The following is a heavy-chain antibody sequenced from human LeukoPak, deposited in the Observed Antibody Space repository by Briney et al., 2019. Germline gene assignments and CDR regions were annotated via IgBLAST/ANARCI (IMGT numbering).Heavy chain of an antibody. Sequence: GRSLRLSCVGSGFTIHDHAMHWVRQAPGKGLEWVSGIDWNSGRIGYADSVKGRFTISRDNAKNSLYLQMNSLRAEDTAVYYCARGTPSSSGWLYYGMDVWGQGTTVTVSS. V-gene: IGHV3-9*01. J-gene: IGHJ6*02. CDR2: IDWNSGRI. D-gene: IGHD6-19*01. CDR1: GFTIHDHA. CDR3: ARGTPSSSGWLYYGMDV.